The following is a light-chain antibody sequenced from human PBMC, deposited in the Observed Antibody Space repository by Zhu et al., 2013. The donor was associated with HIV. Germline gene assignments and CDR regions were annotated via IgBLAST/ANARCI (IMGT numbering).Light chain of an antibody. CDR2: DAF. Sequence: SVLTQSPVTLSLSPGERLTLSCRASQTIGNSLVWYQQKPGQAPRLLIYDAFKRATGIPARFSGSGSGTDFTLTISSLEPEDFTIYYCQHRGQWPPYTFGQGTKLEIK. J-gene: IGKJ2*01. V-gene: IGKV3-11*01. CDR3: QHRGQWPPYT. CDR1: QTIGNS.